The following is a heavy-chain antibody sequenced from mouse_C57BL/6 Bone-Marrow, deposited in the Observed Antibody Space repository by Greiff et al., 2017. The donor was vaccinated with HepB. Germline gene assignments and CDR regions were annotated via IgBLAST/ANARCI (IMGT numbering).Heavy chain of an antibody. D-gene: IGHD2-4*01. Sequence: QVQLQQPGAELVRPGSSVKLSCKASGYTFTSYWMHWVKQRPIQGLEWIGNIDPSDSETHYNQKFKDKATLTVEKSSSTVYLELSRLTSDDSAVYYCATGDYGGFAYWGQGTLVTVSA. CDR3: ATGDYGGFAY. CDR2: IDPSDSET. J-gene: IGHJ3*01. CDR1: GYTFTSYW. V-gene: IGHV1-52*01.